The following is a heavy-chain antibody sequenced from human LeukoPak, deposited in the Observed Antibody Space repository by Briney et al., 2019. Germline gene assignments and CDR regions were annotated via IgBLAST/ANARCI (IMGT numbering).Heavy chain of an antibody. CDR2: IYYGENT. CDR3: ARVGNYFDY. Sequence: PSETLSLTCTVSGDSISSGPYYWGWIRQPPGKGLEWIGNIYYGENTYYNPSLKSRVTISVDTSKNQFSLKLSSVTAADTAVYYCARVGNYFDYWGQGTLVTVSS. D-gene: IGHD1-1*01. J-gene: IGHJ4*02. CDR1: GDSISSGPYY. V-gene: IGHV4-39*07.